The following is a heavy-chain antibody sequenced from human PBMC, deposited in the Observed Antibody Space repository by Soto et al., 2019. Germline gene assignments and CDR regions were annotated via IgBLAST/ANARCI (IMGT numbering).Heavy chain of an antibody. CDR1: GYSFTSYW. J-gene: IGHJ5*02. D-gene: IGHD3-22*01. V-gene: IGHV5-10-1*01. Sequence: GESLKISCKGSGYSFTSYWISWVRQMPGKGLEWMGRIDPSDSYTNYSPSFQGHVTISADKSISTAYLQWSSLKASDTAMYYCARTTMIEAATECWYDPWARGTLVPVSS. CDR2: IDPSDSYT. CDR3: ARTTMIEAATECWYDP.